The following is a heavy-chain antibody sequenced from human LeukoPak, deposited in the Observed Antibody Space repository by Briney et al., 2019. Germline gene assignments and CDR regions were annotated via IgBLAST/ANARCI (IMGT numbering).Heavy chain of an antibody. J-gene: IGHJ6*04. CDR1: GFTFSSYE. D-gene: IGHD3-10*01. CDR2: ISSSVSTI. V-gene: IGHV3-48*03. CDR3: ARPYYGSGSYGYYYYGMDV. Sequence: GGSLRLSCAASGFTFSSYEMNWVRQAPGKGLEWVSYISSSVSTIYYADSVKGRFTISRDNAKNSLYLQMNSLRAEDTAVYYCARPYYGSGSYGYYYYGMDVWGKGTTVTVSS.